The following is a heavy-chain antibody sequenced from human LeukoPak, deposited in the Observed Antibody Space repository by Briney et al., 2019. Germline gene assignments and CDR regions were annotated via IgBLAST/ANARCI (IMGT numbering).Heavy chain of an antibody. CDR2: ISYDGSNK. CDR1: GFTFSSYA. V-gene: IGHV3-30-3*01. J-gene: IGHJ4*02. CDR3: ARDRGDYAHAYDY. D-gene: IGHD4-17*01. Sequence: GGSLRLSCAASGFTFSSYAMHWVRQAPGKGLEWVAVISYDGSNKYYADSVKGRFTISRDNSKNTLYLQMNSLGAEDTAVYYCARDRGDYAHAYDYWGQGTLVTVSS.